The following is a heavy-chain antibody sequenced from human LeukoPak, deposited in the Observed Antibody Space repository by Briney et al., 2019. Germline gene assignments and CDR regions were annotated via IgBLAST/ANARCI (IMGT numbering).Heavy chain of an antibody. D-gene: IGHD6-6*01. CDR1: GFTFDDYA. V-gene: IGHV3-43*02. CDR3: AKVGRRGIAARLDYYYYYMDV. CDR2: ISGDGGST. J-gene: IGHJ6*03. Sequence: GGXLRLSCAASGFTFDDYAMHWVRQAPGKGLEWVSLISGDGGSTYYADSVKGRFTISRDNSKNSLYLQTNSLRTEDTALYYCAKVGRRGIAARLDYYYYYMDVWGKGTTVTVSS.